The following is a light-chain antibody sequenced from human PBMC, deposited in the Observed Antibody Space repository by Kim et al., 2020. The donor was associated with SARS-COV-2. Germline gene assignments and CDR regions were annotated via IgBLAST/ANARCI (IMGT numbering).Light chain of an antibody. CDR3: QQYGSAPRT. CDR1: QSVSSTY. J-gene: IGKJ2*01. CDR2: GAS. V-gene: IGKV3-20*01. Sequence: LAPGRRATLSCRASQSVSSTYFAWYQQKPGQAPRLLIYGASNRATGIPDRFSGSGSGTDFTLTISRLEPEDFVVYYCQQYGSAPRTFGQGTKLEI.